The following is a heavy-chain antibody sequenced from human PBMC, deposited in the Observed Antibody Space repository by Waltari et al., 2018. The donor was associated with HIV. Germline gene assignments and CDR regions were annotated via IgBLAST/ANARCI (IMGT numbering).Heavy chain of an antibody. Sequence: QVMLLESGGRVVQPGGSLRLSCSASTFTVYSYDMHWVCQAPGEGLERVAAMSLDWNTRYYATFAKVLFIVSRDVDRNLILLQMTSLTIDDSALYFCARGGPSGASVGTRLDVWGRGTAVTVSS. CDR1: TFTVYSYD. V-gene: IGHV3-30-3*01. J-gene: IGHJ6*02. CDR2: MSLDWNTR. D-gene: IGHD2-21*02. CDR3: ARGGPSGASVGTRLDV.